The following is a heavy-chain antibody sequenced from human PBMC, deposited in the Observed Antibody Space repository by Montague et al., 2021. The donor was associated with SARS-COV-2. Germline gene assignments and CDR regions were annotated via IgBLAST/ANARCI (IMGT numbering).Heavy chain of an antibody. CDR1: GGSISSYY. Sequence: SETLSLTCTVSGGSISSYYWSWIRQPPGKGLEWIGRIYPSGSTNYNPSLKSRVTMSVDTSKNQFSLNLSSMTAADTAVYYCTRDQMTIAVIVYYYGMDVWGQGTTVTVSS. J-gene: IGHJ6*02. CDR2: IYPSGST. CDR3: TRDQMTIAVIVYYYGMDV. V-gene: IGHV4-4*07. D-gene: IGHD3-16*02.